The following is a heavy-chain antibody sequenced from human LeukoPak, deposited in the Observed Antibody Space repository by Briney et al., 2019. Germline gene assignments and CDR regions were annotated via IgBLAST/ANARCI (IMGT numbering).Heavy chain of an antibody. CDR3: TRVVVGATNWFDP. J-gene: IGHJ5*02. CDR2: ISANNGNT. V-gene: IGHV1-18*01. D-gene: IGHD2-15*01. CDR1: GYTFTNYG. Sequence: ASVKVSCEASGYTFTNYGISWVRQAPGQGLEWMGWISANNGNTNYAQKLQGRVTMTRDTSTSTVYMELRSLTSDDTAVYYCTRVVVGATNWFDPWGQGTLVTVS.